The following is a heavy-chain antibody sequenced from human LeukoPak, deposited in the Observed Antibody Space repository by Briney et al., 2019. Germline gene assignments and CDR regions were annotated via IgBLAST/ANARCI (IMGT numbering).Heavy chain of an antibody. CDR1: GGSISSSSYY. D-gene: IGHD3-22*01. Sequence: SETLSLTCTVSGGSISSSSYYWGWIRQTPGKGLEWIGSFYYSGSTYYNPSLKSRVTMSVDTSKNQFSLELSSVTAADTAVYYCSAYYYDTSAAYYFDYWGQGTLVTVSS. J-gene: IGHJ4*02. CDR2: FYYSGST. CDR3: SAYYYDTSAAYYFDY. V-gene: IGHV4-39*01.